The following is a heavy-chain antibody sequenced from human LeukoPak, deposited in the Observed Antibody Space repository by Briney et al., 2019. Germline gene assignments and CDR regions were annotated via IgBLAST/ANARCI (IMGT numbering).Heavy chain of an antibody. J-gene: IGHJ4*02. CDR3: ARRLWYYYGSGRNFDY. CDR2: INHSGST. V-gene: IGHV4-34*01. Sequence: PSETLSLTCAVYGGSFSGYYWNWIRQPPGKGLEWIGEINHSGSTNYNPSLKSRVTISVDTSKNQFSLKLSSVTAADTAVYYCARRLWYYYGSGRNFDYWGQGTLVTVSS. D-gene: IGHD3-10*01. CDR1: GGSFSGYY.